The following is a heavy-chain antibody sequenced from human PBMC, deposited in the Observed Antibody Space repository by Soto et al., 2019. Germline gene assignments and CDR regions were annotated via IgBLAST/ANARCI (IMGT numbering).Heavy chain of an antibody. J-gene: IGHJ5*02. V-gene: IGHV3-23*01. CDR2: ISGSGGST. CDR1: GFTFSSYA. CDR3: AKDPLPREQLVGSYNWFDP. Sequence: GGSLRLSCSASGFTFSSYAMSWLRQAPGKGLEWVSAISGSGGSTYYADSVKGRFTISRDNSKNTLYLQMNSLRAEDTAVYYCAKDPLPREQLVGSYNWFDPWGQGTLVTVSS. D-gene: IGHD6-6*01.